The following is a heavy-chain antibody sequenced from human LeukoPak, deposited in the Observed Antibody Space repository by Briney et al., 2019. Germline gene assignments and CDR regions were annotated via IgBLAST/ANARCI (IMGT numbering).Heavy chain of an antibody. V-gene: IGHV3-11*04. CDR2: ISSSGSTI. J-gene: IGHJ4*02. D-gene: IGHD1-26*01. CDR3: ARDKIVGATLLDY. CDR1: GLTFSDYY. Sequence: GGSLRLSCAASGLTFSDYYMSWIRQAPGKGLEWVSYISSSGSTIYYADSVKGRFTISRDNAKNSLYLQMNSLRAEDTAVYYCARDKIVGATLLDYWGQGILVTVSS.